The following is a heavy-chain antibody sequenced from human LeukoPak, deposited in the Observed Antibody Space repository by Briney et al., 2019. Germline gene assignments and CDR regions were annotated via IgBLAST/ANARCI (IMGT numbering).Heavy chain of an antibody. CDR2: INHSGST. D-gene: IGHD2-2*01. V-gene: IGHV4-34*01. CDR3: ARFGDCSSTSCYYYYGMDV. J-gene: IGHJ6*02. CDR1: GGSFSGYY. Sequence: PSETLSLTCAVYGGSFSGYYWSWIRQPPGKGLEWIGEINHSGSTNYNPSLKSRVTISVDTSKNQFSLKLSSVTAADTAVYYCARFGDCSSTSCYYYYGMDVWGQGTTVTVSS.